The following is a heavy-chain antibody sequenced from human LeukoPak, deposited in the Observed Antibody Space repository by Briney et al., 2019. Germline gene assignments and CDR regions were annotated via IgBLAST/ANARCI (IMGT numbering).Heavy chain of an antibody. CDR1: GGTFSSYA. CDR3: ARTSYYYDSSGYRDYYYYGMDV. V-gene: IGHV1-69*13. D-gene: IGHD3-22*01. CDR2: IIPIFGTA. Sequence: SVEVSCKASGGTFSSYAISWVRQAPGQGLEWMGGIIPIFGTANYAQKFQGRVTITADESTSTAYMELSSLRSEDTAVYYCARTSYYYDSSGYRDYYYYGMDVWGQGTTVTVSS. J-gene: IGHJ6*02.